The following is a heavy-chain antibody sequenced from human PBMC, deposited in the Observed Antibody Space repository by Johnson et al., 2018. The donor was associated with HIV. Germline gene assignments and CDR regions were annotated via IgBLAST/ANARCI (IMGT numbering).Heavy chain of an antibody. CDR3: ARAGGSGDAFDI. CDR1: GFRFDDYA. V-gene: IGHV3-9*01. D-gene: IGHD3-10*01. J-gene: IGHJ3*02. Sequence: VQLVESGGGLVQPGRSLRLSCAVSGFRFDDYAMHWVRQVPGKGLEWVSGISWNGGSTGYADSVEGRFTISSANAKNALYLQMKSRRAEDAAVYYCARAGGSGDAFDIWGQGTMVTVSS. CDR2: ISWNGGST.